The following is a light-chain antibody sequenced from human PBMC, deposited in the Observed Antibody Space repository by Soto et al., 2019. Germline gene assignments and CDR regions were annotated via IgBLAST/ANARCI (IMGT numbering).Light chain of an antibody. CDR1: QSFSSN. V-gene: IGKV3-15*01. CDR2: GAS. J-gene: IGKJ2*01. CDR3: QHYNNWPPYT. Sequence: EIVMTQSPATLSVSAGERATLSCRASQSFSSNLAWYQQKPGQAPRLLIYGASTRATGIPARFSGSGSGTEFTLTISSLQSEDFAVYYCQHYNNWPPYTFGQGTKLEIK.